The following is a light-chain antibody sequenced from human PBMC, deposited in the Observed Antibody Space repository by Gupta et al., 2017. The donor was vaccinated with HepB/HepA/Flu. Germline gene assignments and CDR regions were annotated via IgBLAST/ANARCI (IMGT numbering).Light chain of an antibody. CDR3: SSYTSSSTVV. V-gene: IGLV2-14*01. J-gene: IGLJ2*01. CDR1: SSDVAGYNY. CDR2: DVS. Sequence: QSALTQPASASGSPGPPITIFYAGTSSDVAGYNYVSWYQQHPGKARKLMIYDVSDRTSGVSNRFSGSKSGNTASLTISGRQAEDEADYYGSSYTSSSTVVFGGGTKLTVL.